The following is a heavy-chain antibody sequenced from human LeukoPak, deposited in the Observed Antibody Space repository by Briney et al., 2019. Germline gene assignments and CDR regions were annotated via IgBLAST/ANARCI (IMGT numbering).Heavy chain of an antibody. V-gene: IGHV7-4-1*04. CDR2: INTNTGNP. J-gene: IGHJ4*02. CDR1: GYTFTNYA. CDR3: ARLDVGSGYDLRTD. D-gene: IGHD3-22*01. Sequence: ASVKVSCKASGYTFTNYAMHWVRQAPGQGLEWMGWINTNTGNPTYAQGFTGRFVFSLDTSVSMAYLQISSLTPEDTAVYYCARLDVGSGYDLRTDWGQGTLVTVSS.